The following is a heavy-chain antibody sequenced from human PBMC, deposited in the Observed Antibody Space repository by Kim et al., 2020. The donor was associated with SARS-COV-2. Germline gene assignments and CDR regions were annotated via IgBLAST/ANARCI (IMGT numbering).Heavy chain of an antibody. Sequence: SVKVSCKASGGTFSSYAISWVRQAPGQGLEWMGGIIPIFGTANYAQKFQGRVTITADESTSTAYMELSSLRSEDTAVYYCASPQKGFLEWSNWFDPWGQGTLVTVSS. CDR3: ASPQKGFLEWSNWFDP. V-gene: IGHV1-69*13. CDR1: GGTFSSYA. J-gene: IGHJ5*02. CDR2: IIPIFGTA. D-gene: IGHD3-3*01.